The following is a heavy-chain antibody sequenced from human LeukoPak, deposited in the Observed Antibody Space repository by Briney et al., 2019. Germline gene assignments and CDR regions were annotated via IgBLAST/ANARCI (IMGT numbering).Heavy chain of an antibody. D-gene: IGHD3-22*01. CDR2: LNPSDGST. Sequence: ASVKVSCKASGYTFTNYYMHWVRQAPGQGLEWMGILNPSDGSTSYAQKFQGRVTMTRDMSTSTVYMELSSLRSEDTAVYYCARDLCYYDSSGYYYGAFDIWGQGTMVTVSS. CDR1: GYTFTNYY. V-gene: IGHV1-46*01. J-gene: IGHJ3*02. CDR3: ARDLCYYDSSGYYYGAFDI.